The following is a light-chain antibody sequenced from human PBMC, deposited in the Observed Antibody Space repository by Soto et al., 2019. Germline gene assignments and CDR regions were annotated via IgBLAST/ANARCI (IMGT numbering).Light chain of an antibody. CDR3: TSYASGTPFYV. J-gene: IGLJ1*01. Sequence: QSVLTQPASVSGSPGQSIAISCSGVRTDVADGYDYVSWYQQHPGQAPQLIIYDVSNRPSGVSGRFSGSKSGNTASLTISGLQAEDEAEYYCTSYASGTPFYVFGTGTKVTVL. CDR2: DVS. V-gene: IGLV2-14*03. CDR1: RTDVADGYDY.